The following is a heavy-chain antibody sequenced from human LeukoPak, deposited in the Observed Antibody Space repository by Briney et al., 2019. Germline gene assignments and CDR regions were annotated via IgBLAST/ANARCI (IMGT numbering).Heavy chain of an antibody. D-gene: IGHD4-23*01. Sequence: SETLSLTCVVYGASFNKYYWTWIRQSPGAGLEWIGEINHSGASYYNPSLKSRVSISVDTSKNQISLKLSSVTAADTAVYYCARGAVGAFDIWGQGTMVTVSS. V-gene: IGHV4-34*01. CDR3: ARGAVGAFDI. CDR2: INHSGAS. CDR1: GASFNKYY. J-gene: IGHJ3*02.